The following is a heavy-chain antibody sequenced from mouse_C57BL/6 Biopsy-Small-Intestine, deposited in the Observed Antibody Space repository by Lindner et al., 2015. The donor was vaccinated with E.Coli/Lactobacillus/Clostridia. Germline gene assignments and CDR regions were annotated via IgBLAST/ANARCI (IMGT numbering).Heavy chain of an antibody. J-gene: IGHJ2*01. D-gene: IGHD5-2*01. Sequence: VQLQESGPELVKPGASVKISCKASGYTFTDYNMDWVKQSHGKSLEWIGYIYPSNGGTGYNQRFKSKATLTVDRSSSTAYMEFHSLTSEDSAVYYCARSRGNIRFDYWGQGTTLTVSS. CDR2: IYPSNGGT. V-gene: IGHV1-34*02. CDR3: ARSRGNIRFDY. CDR1: GYTFTDYN.